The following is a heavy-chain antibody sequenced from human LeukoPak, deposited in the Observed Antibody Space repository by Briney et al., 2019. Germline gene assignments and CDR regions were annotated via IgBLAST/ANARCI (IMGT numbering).Heavy chain of an antibody. Sequence: PGGSLRLSCAASGFTFSSYSMTWVRQAPGKGLEWVSSISSSSSYIYYADSVKGRFTISRDNAKNSLYLQMNSLRAEDTAVYYCARDYEIFGVVIEHYFDYWGQGTLVTVSS. CDR2: ISSSSSYI. CDR1: GFTFSSYS. J-gene: IGHJ4*02. V-gene: IGHV3-21*01. CDR3: ARDYEIFGVVIEHYFDY. D-gene: IGHD3-3*01.